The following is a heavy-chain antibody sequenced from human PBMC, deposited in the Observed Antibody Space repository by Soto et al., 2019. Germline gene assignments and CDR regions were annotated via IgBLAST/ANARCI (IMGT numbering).Heavy chain of an antibody. Sequence: EVQLVESGGGLVQPGGSLRLSCAASGFDFSTYWMHWVRQAPGEGLVWVSRISGGGGTTYAASVEGRFTISRDNAKNILYLQMDSLTEEDTAMYYCIRASGVAGTGEYFWGQGTLVTVSS. CDR3: IRASGVAGTGEYF. J-gene: IGHJ4*02. CDR1: GFDFSTYW. D-gene: IGHD6-19*01. CDR2: ISGGGGT. V-gene: IGHV3-74*02.